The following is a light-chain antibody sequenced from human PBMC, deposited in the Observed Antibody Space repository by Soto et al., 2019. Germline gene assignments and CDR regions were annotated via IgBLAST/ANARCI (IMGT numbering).Light chain of an antibody. Sequence: QSVLTQPPSVSGAPGQRVSISCTGSSSNIGAGYDVHWYQHLPGTAPKLLIYANNNRPSGVPDRFSGSKSGTSASLAITGLQAEDEADYYCQSYDCSRSPLYVFGTGTKLTVL. CDR2: ANN. CDR3: QSYDCSRSPLYV. J-gene: IGLJ1*01. CDR1: SSNIGAGYD. V-gene: IGLV1-40*01.